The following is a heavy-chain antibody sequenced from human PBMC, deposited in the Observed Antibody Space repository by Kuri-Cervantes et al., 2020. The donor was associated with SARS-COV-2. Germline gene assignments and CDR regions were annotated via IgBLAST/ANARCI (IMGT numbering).Heavy chain of an antibody. J-gene: IGHJ4*02. Sequence: ASVKVSCKASGYTFTGYYMHWVRQAPGQGLEWMGWINPNSGGTNYAQKFQGRVTMTRNTSISTAYMELSSLRSEDTAVYYCARGLGGWGDFDDYWGQGTLVTVSS. CDR2: INPNSGGT. V-gene: IGHV1-2*02. CDR1: GYTFTGYY. D-gene: IGHD1-26*01. CDR3: ARGLGGWGDFDDY.